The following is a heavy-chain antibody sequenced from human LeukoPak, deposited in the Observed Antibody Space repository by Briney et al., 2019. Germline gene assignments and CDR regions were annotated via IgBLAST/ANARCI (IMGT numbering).Heavy chain of an antibody. CDR1: GGTCSSYA. Sequence: SSVKVSRKASGGTCSSYAISWVRQAPGQALEWMGGIIPIFGTANYAQKFQGRVTITADESTSTAYMELSSLRSEDTAVYYCARGKMPSNSDFDYWGQGTLVTVSS. J-gene: IGHJ4*02. CDR2: IIPIFGTA. D-gene: IGHD1-1*01. V-gene: IGHV1-69*01. CDR3: ARGKMPSNSDFDY.